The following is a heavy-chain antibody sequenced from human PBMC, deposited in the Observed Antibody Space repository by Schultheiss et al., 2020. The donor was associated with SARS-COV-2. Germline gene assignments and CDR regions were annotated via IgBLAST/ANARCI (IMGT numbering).Heavy chain of an antibody. CDR2: IYYSGST. CDR1: GGSFSGYY. J-gene: IGHJ4*02. Sequence: SETLSLTCAVYGGSFSGYYWSWIRQPPGKGLEWIGYIYYSGSTNYNPSLKSRVTISVDTSKNQFSLKLSSVTAADTAVYYCARAGTSGWARWGYYFDYWGQGTLVTVSS. V-gene: IGHV4-59*01. D-gene: IGHD6-19*01. CDR3: ARAGTSGWARWGYYFDY.